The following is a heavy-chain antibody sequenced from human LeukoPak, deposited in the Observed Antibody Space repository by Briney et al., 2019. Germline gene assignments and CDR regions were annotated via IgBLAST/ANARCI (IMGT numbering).Heavy chain of an antibody. D-gene: IGHD5-12*01. CDR1: GFTFSSYA. V-gene: IGHV3-23*01. J-gene: IGHJ4*02. CDR2: ISGSGGST. CDR3: AKAGGGGYADRIDY. Sequence: GGSLRLSCAASGFTFSSYAMSWVRQAPGKGLEWVSGISGSGGSTYFADSVKGRFTISRDNSKNTLYLQMNSLRAEDSAVYYCAKAGGGGYADRIDYWGRGTRATVSS.